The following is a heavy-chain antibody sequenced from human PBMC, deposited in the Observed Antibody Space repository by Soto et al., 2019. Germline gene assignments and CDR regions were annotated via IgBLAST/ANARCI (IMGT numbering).Heavy chain of an antibody. V-gene: IGHV4-34*01. Sequence: SETLSLTCAVYGGSFSGYYWSWIRQPPGKGLEWIGEINHSGSTNYNPSLKSRVTISVDTSKNQFSLKLSSVTAAGTAVYYCARGYCSSTSCFTYYFDYWGQGTLVTVSS. J-gene: IGHJ4*02. D-gene: IGHD2-2*02. CDR1: GGSFSGYY. CDR3: ARGYCSSTSCFTYYFDY. CDR2: INHSGST.